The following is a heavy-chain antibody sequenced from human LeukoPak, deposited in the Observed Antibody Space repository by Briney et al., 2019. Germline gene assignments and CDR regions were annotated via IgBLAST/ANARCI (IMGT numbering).Heavy chain of an antibody. D-gene: IGHD1-26*01. J-gene: IGHJ4*02. CDR2: IYPGDSDT. V-gene: IGHV5-51*01. CDR3: ARLRIGYSGSYSHFDY. CDR1: GYSFTSYW. Sequence: PGESLKISCKGSGYSFTSYWIGWVRQMPGKGLEWMGIIYPGDSDTRYSPSFQGQVTISADKSISTAYLQWSSLKASDTAMYYCARLRIGYSGSYSHFDYWGQGTLVTVSS.